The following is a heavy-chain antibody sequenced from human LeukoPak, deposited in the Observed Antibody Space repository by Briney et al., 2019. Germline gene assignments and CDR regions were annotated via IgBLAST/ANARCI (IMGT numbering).Heavy chain of an antibody. Sequence: GASVKVSCKASGYTFTSYGISWVRQAPGQGLEWMGWISAYNGNTNYAQKLQGRVTMTTDTSTSTAYMDLRSLRSDDTAVYYCARDPKTRATFAYCGGDCYRAFDIWGQGTMVTVSS. V-gene: IGHV1-18*01. CDR1: GYTFTSYG. J-gene: IGHJ3*02. CDR3: ARDPKTRATFAYCGGDCYRAFDI. CDR2: ISAYNGNT. D-gene: IGHD2-21*02.